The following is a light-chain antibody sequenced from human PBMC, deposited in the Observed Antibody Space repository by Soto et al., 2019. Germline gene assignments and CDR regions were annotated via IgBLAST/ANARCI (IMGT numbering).Light chain of an antibody. Sequence: EVVLTQSPATLSLSPGERATLSCRASQNIGNYLAWYQQKPGQAPRLLIYDASNRATGIPARFRGRGSGTDFTLTINSLEAEDFAFYYCQERSNWPPTVSFGPGTKVDI. CDR2: DAS. CDR1: QNIGNY. J-gene: IGKJ3*01. CDR3: QERSNWPPTVS. V-gene: IGKV3-11*01.